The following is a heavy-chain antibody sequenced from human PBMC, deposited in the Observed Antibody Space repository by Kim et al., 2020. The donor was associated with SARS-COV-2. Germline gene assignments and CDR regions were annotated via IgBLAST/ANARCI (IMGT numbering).Heavy chain of an antibody. CDR3: ATGSGVEAISNAFDI. CDR1: GGTFSNYD. CDR2: FHPIVDIP. Sequence: SVKVSCKASGGTFSNYDISWVRQAPGQGLEWMGNFHPIVDIPNYAQKFQGRVTITAAYSASTAFMELRRLSLEDSAVYFCATGSGVEAISNAFDIWGQGTMVNVSS. D-gene: IGHD3-3*01. V-gene: IGHV1-69*04. J-gene: IGHJ3*02.